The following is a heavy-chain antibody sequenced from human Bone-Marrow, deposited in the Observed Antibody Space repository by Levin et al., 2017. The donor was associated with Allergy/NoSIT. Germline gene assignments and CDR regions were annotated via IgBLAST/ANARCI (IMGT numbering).Heavy chain of an antibody. D-gene: IGHD5-24*01. Sequence: ASVKVSCKASGYIFTSYHINWVRQAAGQGLEWMGWMNPNTGDTGYAQKFQGRLTMTRDIYTSTAYMELSSLKSDDTALYYCARLRWLQRQRGWFGPWGQGTLITVSS. CDR1: GYIFTSYH. CDR2: MNPNTGDT. CDR3: ARLRWLQRQRGWFGP. V-gene: IGHV1-8*01. J-gene: IGHJ5*02.